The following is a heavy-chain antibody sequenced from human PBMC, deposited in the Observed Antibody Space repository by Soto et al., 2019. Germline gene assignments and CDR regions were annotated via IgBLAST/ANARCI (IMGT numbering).Heavy chain of an antibody. V-gene: IGHV4-30-4*01. J-gene: IGHJ5*02. CDR2: IYYSGST. D-gene: IGHD2-21*02. CDR3: ARAMVVTQNWFDP. CDR1: GGSISSGDYY. Sequence: QVQLQESGPGLVKPSQTLSLTCTVSGGSISSGDYYWSWIRQPPGKGLEWIGYIYYSGSTYYNPSLKRRVTISVDTSKNQFSLKLNSVTAADTAVYYCARAMVVTQNWFDPWGQGTLVTVSS.